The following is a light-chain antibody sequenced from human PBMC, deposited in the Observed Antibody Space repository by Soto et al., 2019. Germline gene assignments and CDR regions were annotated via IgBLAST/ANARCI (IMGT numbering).Light chain of an antibody. J-gene: IGKJ1*01. CDR1: QSVSSSY. CDR2: GAS. CDR3: KQFGSSSWT. V-gene: IGKV3-20*01. Sequence: ESVLTQSPGTLSLSPGEKATLSCRASQSVSSSYLAWYQQKPGQAPRLLIYGASSRATGIPDRFSGSGSGTDFTLTVSRLAPEDFAVYYCKQFGSSSWTFGQGTKVEIK.